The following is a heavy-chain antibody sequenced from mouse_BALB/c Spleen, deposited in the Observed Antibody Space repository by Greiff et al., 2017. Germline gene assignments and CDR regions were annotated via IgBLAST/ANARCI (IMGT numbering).Heavy chain of an antibody. CDR1: GYTFTSYN. CDR2: IYPGNGDT. V-gene: IGHV1-12*01. J-gene: IGHJ2*01. CDR3: ARAGLRYFDY. Sequence: LQQSGAELVKPGASVKMSCKASGYTFTSYNMHWVKQTPGQGLEWIGAIYPGNGDTSYNQKFKGKATLTADKSSSTAYMQLSSLTSEDSAVYDCARAGLRYFDYWGQGTTLTVSA.